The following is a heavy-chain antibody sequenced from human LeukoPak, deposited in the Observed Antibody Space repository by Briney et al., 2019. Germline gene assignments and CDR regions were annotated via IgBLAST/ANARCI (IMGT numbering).Heavy chain of an antibody. Sequence: SETLSLTCTVSGGSISSYYWSWIRQPPGKGLEWIGYICYSGSTNYNPSFKSRVTISVDTSKNQFSLKLSSVTAADTAVYYCARGLMMAVAGRGEFHYWGQGTLVTVSS. J-gene: IGHJ4*02. CDR2: ICYSGST. CDR3: ARGLMMAVAGRGEFHY. V-gene: IGHV4-59*01. D-gene: IGHD6-13*01. CDR1: GGSISSYY.